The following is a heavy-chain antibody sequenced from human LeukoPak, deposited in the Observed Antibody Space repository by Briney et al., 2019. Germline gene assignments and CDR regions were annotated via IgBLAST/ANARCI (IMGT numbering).Heavy chain of an antibody. CDR2: ISGSGGST. Sequence: GGSLRLSCAASGFTFSSYAMSWVRQAPGKGLECVSAISGSGGSTYYADSVKGWFTISRDNSKNTLYLQMNSLRAEDTAVYYCAKAVTGSYSSSWYQGPFDYWGQGTLVTVSS. CDR3: AKAVTGSYSSSWYQGPFDY. CDR1: GFTFSSYA. V-gene: IGHV3-23*01. D-gene: IGHD6-13*01. J-gene: IGHJ4*02.